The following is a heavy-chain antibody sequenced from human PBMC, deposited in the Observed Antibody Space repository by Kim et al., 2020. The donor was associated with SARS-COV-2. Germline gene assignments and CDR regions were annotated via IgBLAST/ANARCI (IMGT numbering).Heavy chain of an antibody. J-gene: IGHJ6*02. CDR2: MNPNSGNT. V-gene: IGHV1-8*01. CDR3: ARGYSSGWYTDPYYYYGMDV. Sequence: ASVKVSCKASGYTFTSYDINWVRQATGQGLEWMGWMNPNSGNTGYAQKFQGRVTMTRNTSISTAYMELSSLRSEDTAVYYCARGYSSGWYTDPYYYYGMDVWGQGTTVTVSS. D-gene: IGHD6-19*01. CDR1: GYTFTSYD.